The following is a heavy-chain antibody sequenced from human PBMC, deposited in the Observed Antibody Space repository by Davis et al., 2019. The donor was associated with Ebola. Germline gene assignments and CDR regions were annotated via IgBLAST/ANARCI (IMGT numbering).Heavy chain of an antibody. Sequence: GESLKISCAASGFTFRGSAMHWVRQASGKGLEWVGRIRSKANSYATAYAASVKGRFTISRDDSKNTAYLQMNSLKTEDTAVYYCTRRSSGGMDVWGQGTTVTVSS. J-gene: IGHJ6*02. D-gene: IGHD3-22*01. CDR1: GFTFRGSA. CDR2: IRSKANSYAT. CDR3: TRRSSGGMDV. V-gene: IGHV3-73*01.